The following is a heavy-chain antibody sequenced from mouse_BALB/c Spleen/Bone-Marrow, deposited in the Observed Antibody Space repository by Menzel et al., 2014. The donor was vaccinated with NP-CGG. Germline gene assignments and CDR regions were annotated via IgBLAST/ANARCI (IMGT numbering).Heavy chain of an antibody. V-gene: IGHV14-3*02. Sequence: VQLQQPGAELVKPGASVKLSCTASGFNIKDTYIHWVKRRPEQGLEWIGRIDPANGNTKYDPKFQGKATITADTSSNTAYLQLSGLTSEDTAVYYCARRFDYEDYWGQGTTLTVSS. D-gene: IGHD2-4*01. J-gene: IGHJ2*01. CDR2: IDPANGNT. CDR1: GFNIKDTY. CDR3: ARRFDYEDY.